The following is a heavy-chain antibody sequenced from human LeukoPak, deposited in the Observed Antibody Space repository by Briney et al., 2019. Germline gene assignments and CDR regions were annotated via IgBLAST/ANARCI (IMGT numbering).Heavy chain of an antibody. J-gene: IGHJ2*01. Sequence: PGGSLRLSCAASGFTFSSYDMHWVRQATGKGLEWVSAIGTAGDTYYPGSVKGRFTISRENAKNSLYLQMNSLRAGDTALYYCARARGSYWYFDLWGRGTLVTVSS. CDR3: ARARGSYWYFDL. CDR1: GFTFSSYD. V-gene: IGHV3-13*01. D-gene: IGHD1-26*01. CDR2: IGTAGDT.